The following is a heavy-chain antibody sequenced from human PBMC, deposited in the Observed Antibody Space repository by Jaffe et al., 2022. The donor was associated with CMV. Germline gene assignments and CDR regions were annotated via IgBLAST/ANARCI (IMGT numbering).Heavy chain of an antibody. D-gene: IGHD6-6*01. CDR3: ARVWIAAHSPDWFDP. CDR1: GFTFSSYS. V-gene: IGHV3-48*02. J-gene: IGHJ5*02. Sequence: EVQLVESGGGLVQPGGSLRLSCAASGFTFSSYSMNWVRQAPGKGLEWVSYISSSSSTIYYADSVKGRFTISRDNAKNSLYLQMNSLRDEDTAVYYCARVWIAAHSPDWFDPWGQGTLVTVSS. CDR2: ISSSSSTI.